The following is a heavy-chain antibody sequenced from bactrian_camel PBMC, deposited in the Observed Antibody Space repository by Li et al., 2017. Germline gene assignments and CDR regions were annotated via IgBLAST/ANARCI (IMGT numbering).Heavy chain of an antibody. J-gene: IGHJ4*01. CDR3: AADDVPRWVVAGRGENY. Sequence: QLVESGGGLVQPGGSLRLSCAASGFTFSSYAMSWVRQAPGKGLEWVSSINSGAGSTYYADSVKGRFTLSRDNAKNTVYLEMNSLRPEDTAEYYCAADDVPRWVVAGRGENYWGRGTQVTV. D-gene: IGHD6*01. CDR2: INSGAGST. CDR1: GFTFSSYA. V-gene: IGHV3S40*01.